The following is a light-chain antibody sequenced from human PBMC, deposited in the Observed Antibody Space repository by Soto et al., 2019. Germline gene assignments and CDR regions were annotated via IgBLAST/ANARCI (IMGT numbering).Light chain of an antibody. CDR1: QNINNW. CDR2: TTS. J-gene: IGKJ4*01. V-gene: IGKV1D-12*01. Sequence: DLQMTQSPSSVSASVGDRVTITCRASQNINNWLAWYQQKPGKAPKLLIYTTSSLQSWVPSRFSGSESGTDFTLTISSLQPEDFATYYCQQANSLPLTFGGGTKVEIK. CDR3: QQANSLPLT.